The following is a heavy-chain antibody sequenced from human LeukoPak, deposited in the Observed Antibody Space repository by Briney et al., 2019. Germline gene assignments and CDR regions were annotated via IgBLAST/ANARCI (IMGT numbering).Heavy chain of an antibody. Sequence: PSETLSLTGIVSGGSISSYYWSWIRQPAGEGLDWIGRIYTSGSTNYNPSLKSRVTMSVDTSKNQFSLKLSSVTAADTAVYYCARGYVVVVAATYYYYYGMDVWGQGTTVTVSS. J-gene: IGHJ6*02. CDR2: IYTSGST. CDR1: GGSISSYY. D-gene: IGHD2-15*01. CDR3: ARGYVVVVAATYYYYYGMDV. V-gene: IGHV4-4*07.